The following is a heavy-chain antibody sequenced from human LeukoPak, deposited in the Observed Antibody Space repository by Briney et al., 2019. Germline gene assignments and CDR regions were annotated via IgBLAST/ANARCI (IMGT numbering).Heavy chain of an antibody. CDR2: ISGSGGST. CDR1: GFTFSSYD. D-gene: IGHD3-3*01. J-gene: IGHJ6*03. Sequence: GGSLRLSCAASGFTFSSYDMSWVRQAPGKGLEWVSTISGSGGSTYYVASVKGRFTISRDNSKNTLYLQINSLRAEDTAVYYCAHDLGGVGYYYYMDVWGKGTKVTVSS. CDR3: AHDLGGVGYYYYMDV. V-gene: IGHV3-23*01.